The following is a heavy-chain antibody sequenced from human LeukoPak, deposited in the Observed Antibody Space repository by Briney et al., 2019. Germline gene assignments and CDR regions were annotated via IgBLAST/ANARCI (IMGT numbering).Heavy chain of an antibody. V-gene: IGHV1-2*02. CDR2: INPNTGAT. Sequence: ASVKVSCKPTGYTFTGYYLHWLRQAPGQGLEWLGWINPNTGATMSAQKFQGRVTMTRDTSIDTAYMELSRLTSDDTAVYYCARDRVGSGWPRPYYFEKWGQGTLVTVSS. CDR3: ARDRVGSGWPRPYYFEK. CDR1: GYTFTGYY. J-gene: IGHJ4*02. D-gene: IGHD6-19*01.